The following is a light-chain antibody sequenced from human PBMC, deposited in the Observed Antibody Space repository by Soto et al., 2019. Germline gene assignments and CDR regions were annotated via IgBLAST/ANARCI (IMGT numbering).Light chain of an antibody. Sequence: QSVLTQPPSLSATPGQRVNISCSGSFSNIGDNAVNWYQQLPGAAPKLLIYLNDQRPSGVPDRFSGSKYGTSAFLAISGLQSEDEADYYCAAWDDSLNALFGTGTKLTVL. V-gene: IGLV1-44*01. CDR2: LND. CDR1: FSNIGDNA. CDR3: AAWDDSLNAL. J-gene: IGLJ1*01.